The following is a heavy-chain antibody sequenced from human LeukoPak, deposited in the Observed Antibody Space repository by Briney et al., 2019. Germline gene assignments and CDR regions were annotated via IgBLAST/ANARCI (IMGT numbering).Heavy chain of an antibody. J-gene: IGHJ4*02. CDR1: GFTVSSNY. V-gene: IGHV3-20*04. Sequence: GGSLRLSCAASGFTVSSNYMSWVRQAPGKGLEWVSGINWNGGGTGYADSVKGRFTISRDNAKNSLYLQMNSLRAEDTALYYCARGGWFGELLFDYWGQGTLVTVSS. CDR3: ARGGWFGELLFDY. CDR2: INWNGGGT. D-gene: IGHD3-10*01.